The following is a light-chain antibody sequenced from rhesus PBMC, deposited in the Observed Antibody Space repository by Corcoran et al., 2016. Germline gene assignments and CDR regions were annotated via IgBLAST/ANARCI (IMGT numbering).Light chain of an antibody. CDR2: SGN. CDR3: QKYNSLPWT. CDR1: QGISSY. Sequence: DIQMTQSPSSLSASVGDRVTITCRASQGISSYLNWYQQKPGKAPKLLIYSGNRLESGVPSRFSGSGSGTEFTLPISSLQPEGFATYYCQKYNSLPWTFGQGTKVEVK. V-gene: IGKV1-32*01. J-gene: IGKJ1*01.